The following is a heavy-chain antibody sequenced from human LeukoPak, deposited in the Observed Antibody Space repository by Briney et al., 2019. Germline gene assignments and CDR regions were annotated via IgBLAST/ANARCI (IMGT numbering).Heavy chain of an antibody. Sequence: SVKVSCKASGGTFNSYAISWVRQAPGQGLEWMGGIIPMSDTANYPQKFRGRLTITADIPTSTVYMELSSLRSEDTDVYYCAREDDTGRYMGDDAFDIWGQGTMVTVSS. CDR1: GGTFNSYA. CDR3: AREDDTGRYMGDDAFDI. V-gene: IGHV1-69*06. J-gene: IGHJ3*02. CDR2: IIPMSDTA. D-gene: IGHD3-16*01.